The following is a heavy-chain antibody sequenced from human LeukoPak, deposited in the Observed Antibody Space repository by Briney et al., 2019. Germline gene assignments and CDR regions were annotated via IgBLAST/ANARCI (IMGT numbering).Heavy chain of an antibody. V-gene: IGHV3-74*01. CDR2: IHSDGRSS. D-gene: IGHD3-10*01. CDR3: ARGGVGSHDY. J-gene: IGHJ4*02. CDR1: GFTFSSYW. Sequence: PGGSLRLSCAASGFTFSSYWMHWVRQVPGKGLVWVSHIHSDGRSSSYADSVKGRFTISRDNAKNTLSLQMNSLRADDTAVYYCARGGVGSHDYWGQGTLVIVSS.